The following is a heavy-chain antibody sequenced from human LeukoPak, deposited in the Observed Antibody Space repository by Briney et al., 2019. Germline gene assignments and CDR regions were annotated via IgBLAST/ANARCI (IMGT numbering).Heavy chain of an antibody. CDR3: ARLRGWFDP. CDR2: INHSGST. V-gene: IGHV4-34*01. CDR1: GGSFSGYS. J-gene: IGHJ5*02. Sequence: TPSETLSLTCAVYGGSFSGYSWSWIRQPAGKGLEWIGEINHSGSTNYNPSLKSRVTISVDTSKNQFSLKLSSVTAADTAVYYCARLRGWFDPWGQGTLVTVSS.